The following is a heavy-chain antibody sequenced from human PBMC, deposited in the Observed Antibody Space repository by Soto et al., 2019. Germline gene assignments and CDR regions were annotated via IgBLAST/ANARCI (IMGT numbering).Heavy chain of an antibody. CDR1: GGTFSTDS. Sequence: QVHLVQSGAEVKKPGSSVRVSCKASGGTFSTDSINWLRQAPGQGLEWLGGIIPIFVTSEYAPSFHGRVTITADQSTRTAYMELSSLIFQDTALHYCAGGHEFGGNSDAFDIWGKATMVTVSS. CDR3: AGGHEFGGNSDAFDI. CDR2: IIPIFVTS. V-gene: IGHV1-69*12. D-gene: IGHD2-21*02. J-gene: IGHJ3*02.